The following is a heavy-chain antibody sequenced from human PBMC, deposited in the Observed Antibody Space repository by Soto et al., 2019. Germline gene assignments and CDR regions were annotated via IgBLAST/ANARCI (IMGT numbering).Heavy chain of an antibody. CDR2: IIPILGIA. CDR1: GGTFSSYT. Sequence: GASVKVSCKASGGTFSSYTISWVRQAPGQGLEWMGRIIPILGIANYAQKFQGRVTITADKSTSTAYMELSSLISDDTAVYYCARASSSSSSYYSDYWGQGTLVTVSS. J-gene: IGHJ4*02. V-gene: IGHV1-69*02. D-gene: IGHD6-6*01. CDR3: ARASSSSSSYYSDY.